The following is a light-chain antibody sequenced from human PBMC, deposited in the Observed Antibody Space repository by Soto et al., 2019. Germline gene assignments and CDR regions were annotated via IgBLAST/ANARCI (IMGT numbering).Light chain of an antibody. CDR3: CSSAHESNYV. Sequence: QSALAQPASVSGSPGQSITISCTGTSNDVGAYDSVSWYQQHPHKAPQVIIYRGTQRPSGASNRFSASTSGNAASLTISGLQAHDEAAYFCCSSAHESNYVCGTGTKVTVL. V-gene: IGLV2-23*01. CDR2: RGT. CDR1: SNDVGAYDS. J-gene: IGLJ1*01.